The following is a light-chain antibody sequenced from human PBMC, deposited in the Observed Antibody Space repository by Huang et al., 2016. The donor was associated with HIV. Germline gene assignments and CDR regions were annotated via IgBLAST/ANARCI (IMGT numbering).Light chain of an antibody. J-gene: IGKJ2*01. CDR3: MQALQTPYT. CDR2: LGS. Sequence: DIVMTQSPLSLPVTPGEPASISCRSSQGLLHSNGYNFLDWYLQKPGQSPQLLIYLGSNRASGVPDRFSGSGSGTDFTLKSSRVEAEDVGVYYCMQALQTPYTFGQGTKLEIK. CDR1: QGLLHSNGYNF. V-gene: IGKV2-28*01.